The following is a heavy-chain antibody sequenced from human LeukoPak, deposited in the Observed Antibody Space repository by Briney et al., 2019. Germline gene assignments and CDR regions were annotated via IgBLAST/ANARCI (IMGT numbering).Heavy chain of an antibody. CDR2: ISSSGSTI. D-gene: IGHD3-22*01. CDR1: GFTFSDYY. Sequence: PGGSLRLSCAASGFTFSDYYMSWIRQAPGKGLEWVSYISSSGSTIYYADSVKGRFTISRDNSKNTLYLQMNSLRAEDTAVYYCAKDPYYYDSSGPLGYWGQGTLVTVSS. J-gene: IGHJ4*02. CDR3: AKDPYYYDSSGPLGY. V-gene: IGHV3-11*01.